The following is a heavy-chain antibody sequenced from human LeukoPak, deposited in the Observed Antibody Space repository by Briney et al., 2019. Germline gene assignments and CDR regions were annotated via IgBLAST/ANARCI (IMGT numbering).Heavy chain of an antibody. CDR3: ARGRYYDSSGYDDAFDI. CDR1: GYTFTNFG. V-gene: IGHV1-18*01. Sequence: ASVKVPCKASGYTFTNFGISWVRQAPGQGLEWMGWTSAYNGNTNYAQELQGRVTMTTDTSTSTAYMELRSLRSDDTAVYYCARGRYYDSSGYDDAFDIWGQGTMVTVSS. D-gene: IGHD3-22*01. CDR2: TSAYNGNT. J-gene: IGHJ3*02.